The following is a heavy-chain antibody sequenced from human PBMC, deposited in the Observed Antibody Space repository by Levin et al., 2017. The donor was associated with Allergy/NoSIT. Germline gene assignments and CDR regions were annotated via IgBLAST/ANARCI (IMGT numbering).Heavy chain of an antibody. D-gene: IGHD2-2*01. V-gene: IGHV1-18*01. J-gene: IGHJ6*03. CDR3: ARESDIVVVPARYYYYYMDV. CDR1: GYTFTSYG. Sequence: VASVKVSCKASGYTFTSYGISWVRQAPGQGLEWMGWISAYNGNTNYAQKLQGRVTMTTDTSTSTAYMELRSLRSDDTAVYYCARESDIVVVPARYYYYYMDVWGKGTTVTVSS. CDR2: ISAYNGNT.